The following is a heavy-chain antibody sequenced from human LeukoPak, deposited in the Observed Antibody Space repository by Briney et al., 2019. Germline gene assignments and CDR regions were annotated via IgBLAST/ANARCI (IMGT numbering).Heavy chain of an antibody. D-gene: IGHD3-22*01. V-gene: IGHV1-8*01. CDR2: MNPNSGNT. CDR1: GYTFTSYD. J-gene: IGHJ4*02. CDR3: ARDHYYYDSSGYYYLDY. Sequence: ASVKVSCKASGYTFTSYDINWVRQATGQGLEWMGWMNPNSGNTGYAQKFQGRVTMTRNTSISTAYMELSSLRSEDTAVYYCARDHYYYDSSGYYYLDYWGQGTLVTVSS.